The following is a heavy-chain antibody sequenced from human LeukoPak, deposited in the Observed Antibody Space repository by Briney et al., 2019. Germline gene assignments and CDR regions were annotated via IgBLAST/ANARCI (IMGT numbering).Heavy chain of an antibody. J-gene: IGHJ4*02. CDR3: AKVLSPYYYDSSGYYQDY. V-gene: IGHV3-30*18. CDR2: ISYDGSNK. D-gene: IGHD3-22*01. Sequence: GGSLRLSCAASGFTFSSYGMHWVRQAPGKGLEWVAVISYDGSNKYYADSVKGRFTISRDNSKNTLYLQMNSLRAEDTAVYYCAKVLSPYYYDSSGYYQDYWGQGTLVTVSS. CDR1: GFTFSSYG.